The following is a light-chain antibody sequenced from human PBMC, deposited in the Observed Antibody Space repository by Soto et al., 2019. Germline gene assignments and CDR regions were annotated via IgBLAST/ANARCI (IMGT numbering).Light chain of an antibody. Sequence: QSALTQHASVSGSPGQSITISCTGTSSDVGTYKYVSWYQQHPGKAPKLMIYDVSNRPSGVSNRFSGSKSGNTASLTISGLQAEDEADYYCSSYTTSSTVVFGGGTKLPS. J-gene: IGLJ2*01. V-gene: IGLV2-14*01. CDR3: SSYTTSSTVV. CDR2: DVS. CDR1: SSDVGTYKY.